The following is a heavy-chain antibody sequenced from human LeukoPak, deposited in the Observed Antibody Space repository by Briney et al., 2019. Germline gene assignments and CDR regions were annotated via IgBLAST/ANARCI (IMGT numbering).Heavy chain of an antibody. CDR2: INHSGST. Sequence: SETLSLTCAVYGGSFRGYYWSWIRQPPGKGLEGIGEINHSGSTNYNPSPKSRVTIPVDTSKKQFSLKLSSVNAADTAVYYCARASIYYYDSSGYLGSYRAFDIWGQGTMVTVSS. CDR1: GGSFRGYY. V-gene: IGHV4-34*01. D-gene: IGHD3-22*01. J-gene: IGHJ3*02. CDR3: ARASIYYYDSSGYLGSYRAFDI.